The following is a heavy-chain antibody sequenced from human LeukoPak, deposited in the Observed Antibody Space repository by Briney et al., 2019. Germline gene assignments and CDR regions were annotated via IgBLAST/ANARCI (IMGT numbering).Heavy chain of an antibody. J-gene: IGHJ4*02. V-gene: IGHV3-48*03. CDR1: GFTFYNYE. Sequence: PGGSLRLSCAASGFTFYNYEMNWVRMAPGKGLEWISYISSTGSFISYADSVKGRFTISRDNAKDSLFLQMNSLRVEDTALSYSVRGGAHIYGSLSHFWGQGTLVTVSS. CDR2: ISSTGSFI. D-gene: IGHD3-10*01. CDR3: VRGGAHIYGSLSHF.